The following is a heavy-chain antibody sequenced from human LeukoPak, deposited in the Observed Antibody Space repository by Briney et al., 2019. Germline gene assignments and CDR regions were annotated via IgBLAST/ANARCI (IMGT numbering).Heavy chain of an antibody. J-gene: IGHJ1*01. CDR2: ISSSGSTI. D-gene: IGHD3-22*01. V-gene: IGHV3-11*01. CDR1: GFTFSDYC. Sequence: GGSLRLSCAASGFTFSDYCMSWIRQAPGKGLEWVSYISSSGSTIYYADSVKGRFTISRDNAKNSLYLQMNGLRAEDTAVYYCARERGETYYYDSSDRGLLKHWGQGTLVTVSS. CDR3: ARERGETYYYDSSDRGLLKH.